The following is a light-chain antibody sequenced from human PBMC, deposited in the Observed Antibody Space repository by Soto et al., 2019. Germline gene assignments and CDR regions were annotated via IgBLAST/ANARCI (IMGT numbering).Light chain of an antibody. J-gene: IGKJ5*01. CDR2: DAS. CDR1: QSVSSY. CDR3: QQRGNWPIT. V-gene: IGKV3-11*01. Sequence: EIVLTQSPATLSLSPGERATLSCRASQSVSSYLAWYQQKPGQAPRLLIYDASNRATGIPARFSGSGSGTDFTLTISILEPEDFAVYYCQQRGNWPITFGQGTRLEIK.